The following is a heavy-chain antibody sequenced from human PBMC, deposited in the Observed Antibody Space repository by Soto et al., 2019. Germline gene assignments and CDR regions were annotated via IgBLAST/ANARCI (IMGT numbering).Heavy chain of an antibody. CDR1: GFTFSSYS. CDR3: ARDGVPDSGSYDGPFDY. CDR2: ISSSSSYI. D-gene: IGHD1-26*01. J-gene: IGHJ4*02. Sequence: GGSLRLSCAASGFTFSSYSMNWVRQAPGKGLEWVSSISSSSSYIYYADSVKGRFTISRDNAKNSLYLQMNSLRAEDTAVYYCARDGVPDSGSYDGPFDYWGQGTLVTVSS. V-gene: IGHV3-21*01.